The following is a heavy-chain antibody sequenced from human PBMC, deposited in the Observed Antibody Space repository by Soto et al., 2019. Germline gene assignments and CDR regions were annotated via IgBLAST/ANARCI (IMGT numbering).Heavy chain of an antibody. CDR2: IGWNSGSI. D-gene: IGHD3-22*01. J-gene: IGHJ4*02. CDR3: AKGLLKRERLNMIVMVMPLDY. V-gene: IGHV3-9*01. CDR1: GFTFDEYA. Sequence: PGRSLRLSCAAAGFTFDEYAMHWVRQAPGKGLEWVSGIGWNSGSIGYADSLKGRFTISRDNGKNSLYLQMNSLRAEDTALYYCAKGLLKRERLNMIVMVMPLDYWGRGTLVTVSS.